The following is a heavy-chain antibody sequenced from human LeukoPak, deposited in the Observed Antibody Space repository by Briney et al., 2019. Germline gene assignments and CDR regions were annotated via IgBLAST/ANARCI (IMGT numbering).Heavy chain of an antibody. CDR2: ISGSGGST. V-gene: IGHV3-23*01. J-gene: IGHJ3*02. D-gene: IGHD5-18*01. CDR3: AKDQFRGYSYGSNAFDI. Sequence: GGSLRLSCAASGFTFSSYAMSWVRQAPGKGLEWVSAISGSGGSTYYADSVKGRFTISRDNSKNTLYLQMNSLRAEDTAVYYCAKDQFRGYSYGSNAFDIWGQGTMVTASS. CDR1: GFTFSSYA.